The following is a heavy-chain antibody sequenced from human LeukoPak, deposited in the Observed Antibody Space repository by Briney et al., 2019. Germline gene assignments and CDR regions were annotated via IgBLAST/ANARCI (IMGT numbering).Heavy chain of an antibody. Sequence: GGSLRLSCAASGFTFSSYWMHWVRQAPGKGLVWVSRINSDGSSTSYADSVKGRFTISRDNSKNTLYLQMNSLRAEDTAVYYCARNKKLRYFDWLSNVDYWGQGTLVTVSS. CDR1: GFTFSSYW. J-gene: IGHJ4*02. CDR3: ARNKKLRYFDWLSNVDY. CDR2: INSDGSST. V-gene: IGHV3-74*01. D-gene: IGHD3-9*01.